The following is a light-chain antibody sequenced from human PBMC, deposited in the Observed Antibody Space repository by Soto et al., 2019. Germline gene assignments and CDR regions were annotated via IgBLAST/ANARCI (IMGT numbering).Light chain of an antibody. CDR2: GAS. CDR1: QSVSNN. J-gene: IGKJ1*01. CDR3: KQYNNWWT. V-gene: IGKV3-15*01. Sequence: RVMTQSPATLSVSPGERATLSCRASQSVSNNLAWYQKKPGQAPKLLIYGASTRATGIPARFSGSGSGTEFTLTISSLQSEDFAFYYCKQYNNWWTFGQGTRVDIK.